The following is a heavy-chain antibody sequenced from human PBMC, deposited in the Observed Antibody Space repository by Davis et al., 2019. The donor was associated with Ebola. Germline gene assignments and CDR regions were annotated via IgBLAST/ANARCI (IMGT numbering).Heavy chain of an antibody. V-gene: IGHV4-61*08. CDR3: ARTPQYSSYGSYFDY. CDR2: IYYSGTT. J-gene: IGHJ4*02. D-gene: IGHD2-15*01. CDR1: GGSISSGGYY. Sequence: SETLSLTCTVSGGSISSGGYYWSWIRQHPGKGLEWIGNIYYSGTTNYSPSLESRVTISRDTSNNQFSLNVNSVTAADTAMYYCARTPQYSSYGSYFDYWGQGTLVTVSS.